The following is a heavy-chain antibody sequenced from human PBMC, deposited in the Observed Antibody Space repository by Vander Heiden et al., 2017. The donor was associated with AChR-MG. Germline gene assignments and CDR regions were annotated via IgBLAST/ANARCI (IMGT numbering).Heavy chain of an antibody. CDR1: GFPPSTSGGG. V-gene: IGHV2-5*01. Sequence: QISLKESGPTLVKPTQTLTLTCPFSGFPPSTSGGGVSWCRQPPGKALDWLALIYWNDDKRYSPSLKSKLTITKDTAKNQVVLTMTNIDPVDTATYYCARKGREQWTWGFDYWGQGTLVTVSS. J-gene: IGHJ4*02. D-gene: IGHD6-19*01. CDR3: ARKGREQWTWGFDY. CDR2: IYWNDDK.